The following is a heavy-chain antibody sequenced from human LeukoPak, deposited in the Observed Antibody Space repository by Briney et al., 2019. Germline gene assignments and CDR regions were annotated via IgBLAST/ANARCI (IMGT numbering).Heavy chain of an antibody. CDR2: IWYDGRNE. J-gene: IGHJ4*02. Sequence: SGGSLRLSCAASGFTFSSYGMHWVRQAPGKGLEWVAHIWYDGRNEFYVDSVKGRFTISRDNSKNTLYLQMSSLRAEDTAVYYCARDRGGYFDYWGQGTLVTVSS. V-gene: IGHV3-33*01. D-gene: IGHD3-16*01. CDR3: ARDRGGYFDY. CDR1: GFTFSSYG.